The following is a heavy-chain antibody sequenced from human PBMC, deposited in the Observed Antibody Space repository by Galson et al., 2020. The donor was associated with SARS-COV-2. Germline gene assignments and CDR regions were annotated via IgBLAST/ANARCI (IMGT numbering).Heavy chain of an antibody. CDR3: ARDLRDGSGYKLLDLGY. CDR1: GFRFSDYY. J-gene: IGHJ4*02. D-gene: IGHD3-3*01. CDR2: ISSSGNTI. V-gene: IGHV3-11*01. Sequence: GGSLRLSCAASGFRFSDYYMSWIRQAPGKGLEWVLYISSSGNTIHYADSVEGRFTIFRDNAKHSLYLQMNSLRAEDTAVYYCARDLRDGSGYKLLDLGYWGQGTLVTVSS.